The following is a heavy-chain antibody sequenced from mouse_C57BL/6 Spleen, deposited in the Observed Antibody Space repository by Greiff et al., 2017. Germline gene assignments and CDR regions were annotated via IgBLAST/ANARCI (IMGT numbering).Heavy chain of an antibody. J-gene: IGHJ2*01. V-gene: IGHV1-42*01. CDR2: INPSTGGT. CDR3: ARGGGYDEGY. CDR1: GYSFTGYY. Sequence: EVKVVESGPELVKPGASVKISCKASGYSFTGYYMNWVKQSPEKSLEWIGEINPSTGGTTYNQKFKAKATLTVDKSSSTAYMQLKSLTSEDSAVYYCARGGGYDEGYWGQGTTLTVSS. D-gene: IGHD2-2*01.